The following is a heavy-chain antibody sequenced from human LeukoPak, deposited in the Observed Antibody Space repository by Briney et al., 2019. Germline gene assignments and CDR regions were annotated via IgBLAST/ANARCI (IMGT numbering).Heavy chain of an antibody. Sequence: GGSLRLSCATSGFTFSSYSMNWVCQAPGKGLEWVSYIRSSGDMIYYADSVKGRFTISRDNAKKSVYLQMNSLRDEDTAVYYCVRDPDALDYWGQGTQVTVSS. CDR1: GFTFSSYS. CDR2: IRSSGDMI. CDR3: VRDPDALDY. J-gene: IGHJ4*02. V-gene: IGHV3-48*02.